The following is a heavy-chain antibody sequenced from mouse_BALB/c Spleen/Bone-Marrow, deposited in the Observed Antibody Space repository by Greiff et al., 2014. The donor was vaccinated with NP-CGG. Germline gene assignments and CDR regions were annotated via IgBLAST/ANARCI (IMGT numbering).Heavy chain of an antibody. CDR2: IWSGGNT. Sequence: QVQLQQSGPGLVQPSQSLSITCTVSGFSLTSYGVHWVRQSPGKGLEWLGVIWSGGNTDYNAAFISRLSISKDNSKSQVFFKMNSLQANDTAIYYCARSLGDGYSFAYWGQGTLVTVSA. D-gene: IGHD2-3*01. J-gene: IGHJ3*01. CDR3: ARSLGDGYSFAY. V-gene: IGHV2-2*02. CDR1: GFSLTSYG.